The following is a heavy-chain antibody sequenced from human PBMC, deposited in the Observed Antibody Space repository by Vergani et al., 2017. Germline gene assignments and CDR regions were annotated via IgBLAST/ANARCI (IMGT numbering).Heavy chain of an antibody. J-gene: IGHJ6*02. CDR1: GFTFNTYT. D-gene: IGHD4-23*01. CDR3: AREVTSQYYYYSMNV. Sequence: EVQLVESGGALVKPGGSLRLSCAASGFTFNTYTMNWVRQAPGKGLGWVSSIRGGSNFIYYADAVKGRFTISRDNAKNSLYLQMNSLRAEDTAVYYCAREVTSQYYYYSMNVWGQGTTVTVSS. CDR2: IRGGSNFI. V-gene: IGHV3-21*01.